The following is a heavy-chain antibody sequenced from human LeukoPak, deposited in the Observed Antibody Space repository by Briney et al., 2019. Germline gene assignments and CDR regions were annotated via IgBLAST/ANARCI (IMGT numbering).Heavy chain of an antibody. J-gene: IGHJ5*02. V-gene: IGHV4-61*02. D-gene: IGHD6-13*01. CDR3: ARGFIAATGFDP. Sequence: SETLSLTCTVSGGSISSANYYWSWIRQPAGKGLEWIGRIYTSGSTNYNPSLKSRVTISIDTSKNQFSLKLSSVTAADTAVYYCARGFIAATGFDPWGQGTLVTVSS. CDR2: IYTSGST. CDR1: GGSISSANYY.